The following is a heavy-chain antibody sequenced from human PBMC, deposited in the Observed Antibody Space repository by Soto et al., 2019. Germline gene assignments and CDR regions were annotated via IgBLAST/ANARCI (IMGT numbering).Heavy chain of an antibody. CDR3: AYRLPSYTNWQPGCFDP. Sequence: QITLKESGPTLVKPTQTLTLTCTFSGFSLSTSGVGVGWIRQPPGKALECLALIYWDDDKRYSPSLNSRLTLTPDSPNNPVVLTMPTMDPVDTANYHCAYRLPSYTNWQPGCFDPWGQGTLVIVSS. J-gene: IGHJ5*02. CDR1: GFSLSTSGVG. V-gene: IGHV2-5*02. CDR2: IYWDDDK. D-gene: IGHD7-27*01.